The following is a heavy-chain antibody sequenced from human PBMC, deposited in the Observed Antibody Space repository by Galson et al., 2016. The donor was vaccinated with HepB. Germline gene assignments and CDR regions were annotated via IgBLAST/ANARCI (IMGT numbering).Heavy chain of an antibody. V-gene: IGHV3-48*01. CDR3: AREPTVNTGRNFDS. J-gene: IGHJ4*02. Sequence: SLRLSCAASGFSVSDYSMNWVRRAPGKGPEWVSFISVSGTTIYYAASVKGRFIISRDKAKKSLHLQMNGLRVDDTAVYYCAREPTVNTGRNFDSWGQGTLVTVSS. D-gene: IGHD4-17*01. CDR1: GFSVSDYS. CDR2: ISVSGTTI.